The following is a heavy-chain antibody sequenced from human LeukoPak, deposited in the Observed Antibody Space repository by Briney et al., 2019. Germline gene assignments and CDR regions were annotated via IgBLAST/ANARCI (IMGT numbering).Heavy chain of an antibody. CDR1: GFTFSSYW. D-gene: IGHD1-26*01. Sequence: GGSLRLSCAASGFTFSSYWMHWVRQAPGKGLVWVSRINSDGSSTSYADSVKGRFTISRDNAKNTLYLQMNSLRAEDTAVYYCARDQMGKWELQNKYYFDYWGQGTLVTVSS. V-gene: IGHV3-74*01. CDR2: INSDGSST. CDR3: ARDQMGKWELQNKYYFDY. J-gene: IGHJ4*02.